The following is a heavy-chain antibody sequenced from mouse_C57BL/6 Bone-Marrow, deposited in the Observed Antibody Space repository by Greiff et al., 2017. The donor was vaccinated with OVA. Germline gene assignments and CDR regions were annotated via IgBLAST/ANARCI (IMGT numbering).Heavy chain of an antibody. Sequence: VQLQQSGAELARPGASVKLSCKASGYTFTSYGISWVKQRTGQGLEWIGEIYPRSGNTYYNEKFKGKATLTADKSSSTAYMALRSLTSEDSAVYFCAWNYYGSSYVNYWGQGTTRTVSS. D-gene: IGHD1-1*01. J-gene: IGHJ2*01. CDR1: GYTFTSYG. CDR3: AWNYYGSSYVNY. CDR2: IYPRSGNT. V-gene: IGHV1-81*01.